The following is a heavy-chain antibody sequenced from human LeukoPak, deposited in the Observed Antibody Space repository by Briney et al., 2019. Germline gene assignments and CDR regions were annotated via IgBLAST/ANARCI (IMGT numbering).Heavy chain of an antibody. Sequence: ASVKLSCKAFGYTFTSYGISWVRQAPGQGLEWMGWISAYNGNTNYAQKLQGRVTMTTDTSTSTAYMELRSLRSDDTAVYYCARERLRLGDDYWGQGTLVTVSS. CDR3: ARERLRLGDDY. D-gene: IGHD3-16*01. J-gene: IGHJ4*02. CDR1: GYTFTSYG. CDR2: ISAYNGNT. V-gene: IGHV1-18*01.